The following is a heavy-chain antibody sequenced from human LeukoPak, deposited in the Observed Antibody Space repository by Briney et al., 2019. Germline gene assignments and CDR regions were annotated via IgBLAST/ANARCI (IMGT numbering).Heavy chain of an antibody. J-gene: IGHJ1*01. V-gene: IGHV3-21*01. CDR1: GFTFSNYS. CDR3: AHTVTPRYFQF. Sequence: GGSLRLSCAASGFTFSNYSMAWVRQAPGKGLEWVSFISSSSSYIYYADSVKGRFTISRDNAKNSLYLQMNSLRTEDTALYYCAHTVTPRYFQFWGRGTLVTVSS. D-gene: IGHD4-17*01. CDR2: ISSSSSYI.